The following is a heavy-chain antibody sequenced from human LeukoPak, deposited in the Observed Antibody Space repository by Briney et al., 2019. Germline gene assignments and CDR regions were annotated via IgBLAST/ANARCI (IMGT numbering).Heavy chain of an antibody. CDR3: VRLQPNTGEWAFDI. D-gene: IGHD1-1*01. CDR1: GGSISTYY. Sequence: SETLSLTCTVSGGSISTYYRSWIRQPPGEGLEWIGYISNGGSTKYNPSLKSRATISVDTSKNQLSLKLRSVTAADTAVYHCVRLQPNTGEWAFDIWGQGTMVSVSS. J-gene: IGHJ3*02. CDR2: ISNGGST. V-gene: IGHV4-59*01.